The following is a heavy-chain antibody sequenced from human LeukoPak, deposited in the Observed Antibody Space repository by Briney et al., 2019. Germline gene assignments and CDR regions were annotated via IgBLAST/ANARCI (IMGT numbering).Heavy chain of an antibody. V-gene: IGHV1-69*05. CDR2: IIPIFGTA. J-gene: IGHJ3*02. CDR1: GGTFSSYA. CDR3: ASPPGYCSSTSCNGAFDI. D-gene: IGHD2-2*01. Sequence: SVKVSCKASGGTFSSYAISWVRQAPGQGLEWMGGIIPIFGTANYAQKFQGRVTITTDESTSTAYMELSSLRPEDTAVYYCASPPGYCSSTSCNGAFDIWGQGTVVTVSS.